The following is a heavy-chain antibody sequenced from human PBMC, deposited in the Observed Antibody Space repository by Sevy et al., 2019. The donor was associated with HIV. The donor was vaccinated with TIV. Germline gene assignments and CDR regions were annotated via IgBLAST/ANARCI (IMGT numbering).Heavy chain of an antibody. D-gene: IGHD7-27*01. CDR3: ARATGNWGDDAFDI. CDR1: GFTFSSYG. CDR2: IWYDGSNK. Sequence: GGSLRLSCAASGFTFSSYGMHWVRQAPGKGLEWVAVIWYDGSNKYYADSVKGRFTISRDNSKNTLYLQMNSLRAEETAVYYCARATGNWGDDAFDIWGQGTMVTVSS. V-gene: IGHV3-33*01. J-gene: IGHJ3*02.